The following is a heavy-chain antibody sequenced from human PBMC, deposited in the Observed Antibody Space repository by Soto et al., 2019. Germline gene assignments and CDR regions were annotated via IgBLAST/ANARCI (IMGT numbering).Heavy chain of an antibody. J-gene: IGHJ4*02. CDR1: GFTFSDYY. V-gene: IGHV3-11*01. CDR2: ISSSGSTI. D-gene: IGHD3-16*01. CDR3: ARDLRGFMRWLRKFDY. Sequence: PGGSLRLSCAASGFTFSDYYMSWIRQAPGKGLEWVSYISSSGSTIYYADSVKGRFTISRDNAKNSLYLQMNSLRAEDTAVYYCARDLRGFMRWLRKFDYWGQGTLVTVSS.